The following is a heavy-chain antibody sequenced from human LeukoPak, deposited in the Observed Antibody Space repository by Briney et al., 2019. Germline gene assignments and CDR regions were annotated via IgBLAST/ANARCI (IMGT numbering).Heavy chain of an antibody. CDR1: GFTFSSYS. CDR3: AKPRKPGALWDAFDI. Sequence: PGGSLRLSCAASGFTFSSYSMNWVRQAPGKGLEWVSSISSTISYIYYADSVKGRFTISRDNRKNSLYLQMNSLRVEDTAVYYCAKPRKPGALWDAFDIWGQGTMVTVSS. V-gene: IGHV3-21*01. J-gene: IGHJ3*02. D-gene: IGHD3-10*01. CDR2: ISSTISYI.